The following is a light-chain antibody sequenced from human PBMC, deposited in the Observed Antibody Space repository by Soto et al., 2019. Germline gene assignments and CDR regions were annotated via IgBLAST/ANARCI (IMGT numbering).Light chain of an antibody. Sequence: EIVMTQSPATLSVSPGGRVTLSCRASQSVNSDLAWYQQKPGQPPKLLIYWASTRESGVPDRFTGSGSGTDFSLTISGLQAEDVAVYFCHQYHSTPWTFGQGTKVEVK. CDR2: WAS. V-gene: IGKV3-15*01. J-gene: IGKJ1*01. CDR1: QSVNSD. CDR3: HQYHSTPWT.